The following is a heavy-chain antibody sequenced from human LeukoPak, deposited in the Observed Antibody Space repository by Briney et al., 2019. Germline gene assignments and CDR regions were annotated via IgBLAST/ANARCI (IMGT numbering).Heavy chain of an antibody. Sequence: GASVKVSCKASGYTFTSYGISWVRQAPGQGLEWMGGIIPIFGTANYAQKFQGRVTITADESTSTAYMELSSLRSEDTAVYYCARNPGGAKTGIAAAPFDYWGQGTLVTVSS. CDR1: GYTFTSYG. J-gene: IGHJ4*02. CDR2: IIPIFGTA. CDR3: ARNPGGAKTGIAAAPFDY. D-gene: IGHD6-13*01. V-gene: IGHV1-69*13.